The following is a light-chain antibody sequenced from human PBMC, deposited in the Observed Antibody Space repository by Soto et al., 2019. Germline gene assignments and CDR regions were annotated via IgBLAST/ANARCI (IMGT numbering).Light chain of an antibody. CDR2: AAS. J-gene: IGKJ3*01. CDR3: EKYDSVPWT. CDR1: QGISSS. V-gene: IGKV1-27*01. Sequence: DIQMTQSPSSLSASVGDRVTITCRASQGISSSLAWYQQKPGNAPKLLIYAASTLQSGVPSRFSGSGSGTDFTLTISSLQPVDFATYYCEKYDSVPWTFGPGTKVEIK.